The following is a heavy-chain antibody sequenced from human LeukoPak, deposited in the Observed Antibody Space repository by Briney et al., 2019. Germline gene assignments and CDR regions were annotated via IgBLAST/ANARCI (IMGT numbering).Heavy chain of an antibody. J-gene: IGHJ4*02. D-gene: IGHD4-17*01. CDR1: GASISSGSNS. V-gene: IGHV4-61*02. Sequence: SETLSLTCTVSGASISSGSNSWGWIRQPAGKGLEWIGRINTSGTTNYNPSLKSRVTMSIDTSKNQFSLKLSSVTAADTAVYYCARAGDYLTVRPQQGYYWGQGTLVTVSS. CDR2: INTSGTT. CDR3: ARAGDYLTVRPQQGYY.